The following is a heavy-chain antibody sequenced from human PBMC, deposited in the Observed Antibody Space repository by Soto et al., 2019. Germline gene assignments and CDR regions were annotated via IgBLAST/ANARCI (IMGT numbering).Heavy chain of an antibody. CDR1: GFTFSSYA. V-gene: IGHV3-23*01. Sequence: PGGSLRLSCAASGFTFSSYAMSWVRQAPGKGLEWVSAISGSGGSTYYADSVKGRFTISRDNSKNTLYLQMNSLRAEDTAVYYCAKSPVYYGSGSYYKGWGQGTLVTVSS. J-gene: IGHJ4*02. D-gene: IGHD3-10*01. CDR3: AKSPVYYGSGSYYKG. CDR2: ISGSGGST.